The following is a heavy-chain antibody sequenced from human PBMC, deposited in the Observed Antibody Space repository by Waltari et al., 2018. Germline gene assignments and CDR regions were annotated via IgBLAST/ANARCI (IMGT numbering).Heavy chain of an antibody. Sequence: EEQMVESGGDLVKPGGSLKLSCDASGFIFRDSAIHWVRQAPGKGLEWVGRIRTKTNNYATAYGASVKGRFTISRDDSRNVAYLQMNSLKTEDTALYYCARHDPLDYWGQGTLVTVSS. CDR3: ARHDPLDY. CDR1: GFIFRDSA. J-gene: IGHJ4*02. CDR2: IRTKTNNYAT. V-gene: IGHV3-73*01.